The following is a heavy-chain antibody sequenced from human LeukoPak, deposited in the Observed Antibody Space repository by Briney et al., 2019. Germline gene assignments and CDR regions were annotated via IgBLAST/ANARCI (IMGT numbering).Heavy chain of an antibody. Sequence: SQTLSLTCTGSGGSISSGDYYWSWIRQPPGKGLEWIGYIYYSGSTYYNPSLKSRVTISVDTSKNQFSLKLSSVTAADTAVYYCARGNYYDSSGYYLTLYYFDYWGQGTLVTVSS. D-gene: IGHD3-22*01. CDR3: ARGNYYDSSGYYLTLYYFDY. CDR2: IYYSGST. CDR1: GGSISSGDYY. V-gene: IGHV4-30-4*01. J-gene: IGHJ4*02.